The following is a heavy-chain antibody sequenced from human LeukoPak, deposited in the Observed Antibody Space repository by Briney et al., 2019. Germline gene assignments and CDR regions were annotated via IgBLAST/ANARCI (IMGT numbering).Heavy chain of an antibody. CDR1: GGSFSGYY. CDR3: ARAGGSGSFLA. CDR2: INHSGST. V-gene: IGHV4-34*01. D-gene: IGHD3-10*01. J-gene: IGHJ5*02. Sequence: SETLSLTCAVYGGSFSGYYWSWIRQPPGKGLEWIGEINHSGSTNYNPSLKSRVTISVDTSKNQFSLKLSSVTAADTAVYYCARAGGSGSFLAWGQGTLVTVSS.